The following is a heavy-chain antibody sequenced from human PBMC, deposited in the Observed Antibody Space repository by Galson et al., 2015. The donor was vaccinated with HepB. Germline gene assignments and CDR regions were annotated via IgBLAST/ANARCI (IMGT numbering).Heavy chain of an antibody. Sequence: SLRLSCAASGFTFSSYAMHWVRQAPGKGLEWVAVISYDGSNKYYAGSVKGRFTISRDNSKNTLYLQMNSLRAEDTAVYYCARDGVITFGGVIVIHPTDYWGQGTLVTVSS. D-gene: IGHD3-16*02. J-gene: IGHJ4*02. CDR2: ISYDGSNK. CDR3: ARDGVITFGGVIVIHPTDY. CDR1: GFTFSSYA. V-gene: IGHV3-30*04.